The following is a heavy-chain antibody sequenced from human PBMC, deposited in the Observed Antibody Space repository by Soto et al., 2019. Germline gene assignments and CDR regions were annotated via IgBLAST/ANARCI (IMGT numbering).Heavy chain of an antibody. CDR1: CGSISSGGYY. J-gene: IGHJ4*02. CDR3: ARSSDYYDSSGYFVFDY. D-gene: IGHD3-22*01. CDR2: IYYSGST. V-gene: IGHV4-31*03. Sequence: PSETLSLTCTVSCGSISSGGYYWSWIRQHPGKGLEWIGYIYYSGSTYYNPSLKSRVTISVDTSKNQFSLKLSSVTAADTAVYYCARSSDYYDSSGYFVFDYWGQGTLVTVSS.